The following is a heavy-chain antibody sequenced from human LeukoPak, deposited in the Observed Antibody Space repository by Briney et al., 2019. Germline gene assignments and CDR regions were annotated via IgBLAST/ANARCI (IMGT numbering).Heavy chain of an antibody. V-gene: IGHV1-3*01. J-gene: IGHJ6*02. Sequence: ASVKVSCKASGYTFTSYAMHWVRQAPGQRLEWMGWINAGNGNTKYSQKFQGRVTITRDTSASTAYMELSSLRSEDTAVYYCARDRHDYSNYYYYYGMDVRGQGTTVTVSS. CDR3: ARDRHDYSNYYYYYGMDV. CDR2: INAGNGNT. D-gene: IGHD4-11*01. CDR1: GYTFTSYA.